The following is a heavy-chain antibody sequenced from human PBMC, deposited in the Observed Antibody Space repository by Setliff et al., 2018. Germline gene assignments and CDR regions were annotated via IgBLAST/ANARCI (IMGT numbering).Heavy chain of an antibody. Sequence: GGSLRLSCTTSGFTFGDYTMTWVRQAPGKGLEWVSYISSSSHIISYADAVKGRFTISRDNSKNTLYLQMNSLRAEDTALYYCAKDLKGTVPDAFDIWGQGTMVTVSS. J-gene: IGHJ3*02. V-gene: IGHV3-23*01. D-gene: IGHD1-1*01. CDR2: ISSSSHII. CDR1: GFTFGDYT. CDR3: AKDLKGTVPDAFDI.